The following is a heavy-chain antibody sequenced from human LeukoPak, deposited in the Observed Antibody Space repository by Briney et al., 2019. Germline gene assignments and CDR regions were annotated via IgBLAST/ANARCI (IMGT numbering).Heavy chain of an antibody. Sequence: SETLSLTCTVSGGSISSYYWSWIRQPPRKGREWIGYIYYSRSTNYNHSLKSRVTISVDTSKNQFSLTLSSVTAADTALYYCARHGYSSSWYDFSRYYFDYWGQGTLVTVSS. D-gene: IGHD6-13*01. CDR2: IYYSRST. CDR1: GGSISSYY. J-gene: IGHJ4*02. V-gene: IGHV4-59*01. CDR3: ARHGYSSSWYDFSRYYFDY.